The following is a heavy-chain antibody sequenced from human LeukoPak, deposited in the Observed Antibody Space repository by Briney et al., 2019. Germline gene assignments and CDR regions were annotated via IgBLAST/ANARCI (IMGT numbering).Heavy chain of an antibody. V-gene: IGHV4-39*01. Sequence: PSETLSLTCTVSGGSISSSSYYWGWIGQPPGKGLEWIGSIYYSGSTYYNPSLKSRVTISVDTSKNQFSLKLSSVTAADTAVYYCARHAYCSSTSCYGYFDYWGQGTLVTVSS. CDR3: ARHAYCSSTSCYGYFDY. CDR1: GGSISSSSYY. J-gene: IGHJ4*02. D-gene: IGHD2-2*01. CDR2: IYYSGST.